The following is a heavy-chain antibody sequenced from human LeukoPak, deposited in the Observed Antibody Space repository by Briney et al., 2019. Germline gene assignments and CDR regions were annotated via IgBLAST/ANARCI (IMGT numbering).Heavy chain of an antibody. CDR2: MNPNSGNT. CDR3: ARGQRVEMATIQP. Sequence: ASVKVSCKASGYTFTSYDINWVRQATGQGLEWMGWMNPNSGNTGYAQKFQGRVTMTRNTSISTAYMELRSLRSEDTAVYYCARGQRVEMATIQPWGQGTLVTVSS. CDR1: GYTFTSYD. D-gene: IGHD5-24*01. J-gene: IGHJ5*02. V-gene: IGHV1-8*01.